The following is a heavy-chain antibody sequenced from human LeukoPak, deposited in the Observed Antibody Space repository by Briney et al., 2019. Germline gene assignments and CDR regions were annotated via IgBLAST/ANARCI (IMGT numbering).Heavy chain of an antibody. D-gene: IGHD3-22*01. V-gene: IGHV1-2*02. CDR1: GYTFTGYY. Sequence: ASVRVSFKASGYTFTGYYMHWVRQAPGQGLEWMGWINPNSGGTNYAQKFQGRVTMTRDTSISTAYMELSRLRSDDTAVYYCARDRGYYDSSGLDYYFDYWGQGTLVTVSS. CDR3: ARDRGYYDSSGLDYYFDY. J-gene: IGHJ4*02. CDR2: INPNSGGT.